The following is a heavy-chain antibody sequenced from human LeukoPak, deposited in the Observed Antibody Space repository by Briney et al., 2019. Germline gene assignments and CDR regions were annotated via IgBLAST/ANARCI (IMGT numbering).Heavy chain of an antibody. CDR2: IYTSWST. CDR1: GGSISSYY. J-gene: IGHJ6*03. Sequence: SETLSLNCTVSGGSISSYYWSWIRQPPGKGLEWIGYIYTSWSTNYNPSLKSRVTISVDTSKNQFSLKLSSVTAADTAVYYCARGIADRLHCYMDVWGKGTTVTVSS. D-gene: IGHD6-6*01. V-gene: IGHV4-4*09. CDR3: ARGIADRLHCYMDV.